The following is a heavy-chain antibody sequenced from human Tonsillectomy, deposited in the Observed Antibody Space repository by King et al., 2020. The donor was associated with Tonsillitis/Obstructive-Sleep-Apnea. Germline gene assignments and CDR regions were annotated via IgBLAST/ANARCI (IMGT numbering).Heavy chain of an antibody. Sequence: VQLQQWGAGLLKPSETLSLTCAVYVGSFSGYYWSWIRQPPGKGLEWIGEINHSGSANYNPSLKSRVTISVDTSKNQFSLKLSSVTAADTAVYYCARGRYCCSTSCYTPTNNWFDPWGQGTLVTVSA. V-gene: IGHV4-34*01. D-gene: IGHD2-2*02. CDR2: INHSGSA. CDR1: VGSFSGYY. J-gene: IGHJ5*02. CDR3: ARGRYCCSTSCYTPTNNWFDP.